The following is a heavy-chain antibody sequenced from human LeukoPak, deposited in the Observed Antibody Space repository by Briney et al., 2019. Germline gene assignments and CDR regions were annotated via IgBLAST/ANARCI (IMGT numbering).Heavy chain of an antibody. J-gene: IGHJ4*02. V-gene: IGHV3-33*01. D-gene: IGHD5-18*01. CDR2: MWYDGSNK. CDR1: GFTFSSYG. CDR3: ARDRGPGYSYGVLDY. Sequence: GGSLRLSCAASGFTFSSYGMHWVRQAPGKGLGWMAVMWYDGSNKYYADSVKGRFTISRDNSKNTLYLQMNSLRAEDTAVYYCARDRGPGYSYGVLDYWGLGTLVTVSS.